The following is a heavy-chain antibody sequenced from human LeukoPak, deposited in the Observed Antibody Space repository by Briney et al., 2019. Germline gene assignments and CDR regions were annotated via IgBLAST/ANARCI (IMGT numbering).Heavy chain of an antibody. D-gene: IGHD2-15*01. J-gene: IGHJ5*02. CDR1: GFTFSSYA. Sequence: GGSLRLSCAASGFTFSSYAMSWVRQAPGKGLEWVANIKQDGSEKYYVDSVKGRFTISRDNAKNSLYLQMNSLRAEDTAVYYCARDLVFDPWGQGTLVTVSS. V-gene: IGHV3-7*01. CDR2: IKQDGSEK. CDR3: ARDLVFDP.